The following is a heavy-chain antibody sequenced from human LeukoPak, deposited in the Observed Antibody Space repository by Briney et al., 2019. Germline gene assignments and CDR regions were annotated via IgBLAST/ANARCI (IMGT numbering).Heavy chain of an antibody. D-gene: IGHD6-19*01. CDR1: GYSFTSYW. V-gene: IGHV5-51*01. CDR2: IYPGDSDT. Sequence: GESLKISCKGSGYSFTSYWIGWVRQMPGKGLEWMGIIYPGDSDTRYSPSFQGQVTISADKSISTAYLQWSSLKASDTAMYYCARRGRFTGYSSGWSVLDAFDIWGQGTMVTVSS. CDR3: ARRGRFTGYSSGWSVLDAFDI. J-gene: IGHJ3*02.